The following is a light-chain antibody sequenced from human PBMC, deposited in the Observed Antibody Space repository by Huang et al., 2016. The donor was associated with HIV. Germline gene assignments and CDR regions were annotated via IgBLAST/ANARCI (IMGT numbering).Light chain of an antibody. CDR2: EAT. J-gene: IGKJ4*01. CDR1: QDISNY. Sequence: DIQMTQSPSSLSASVGDRVTITCQASQDISNYLNWYQQKPGKAPKLLIYEATNLEAGVPSRFSGNTSGTHFTFTISSLRPEDIATYYCQQYDDFPLTFGGGTKVQIK. CDR3: QQYDDFPLT. V-gene: IGKV1-33*01.